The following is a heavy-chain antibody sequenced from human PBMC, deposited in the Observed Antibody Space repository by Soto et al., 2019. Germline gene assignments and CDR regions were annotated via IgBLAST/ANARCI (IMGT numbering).Heavy chain of an antibody. CDR1: GGSIMGGNKY. D-gene: IGHD3-16*01. J-gene: IGHJ6*02. V-gene: IGHV4-30-4*01. CDR3: ARVPSPFDYYYAMDV. CDR2: IYSSRST. Sequence: LCVPCTVSGGSIMGGNKYWIWILQPPGKGLEWIGYIYSSRSTYYNPSLKSRLSISLHTSDNQFSLKFDSVTDADSAVYYCARVPSPFDYYYAMDVWGHGTTVTVSS.